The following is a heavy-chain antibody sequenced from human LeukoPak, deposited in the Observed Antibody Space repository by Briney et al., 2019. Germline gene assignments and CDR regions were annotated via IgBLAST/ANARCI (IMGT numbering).Heavy chain of an antibody. CDR1: GGSISSYY. CDR2: IYYSGST. D-gene: IGHD6-13*01. V-gene: IGHV4-59*12. CDR3: ARLVSSSWSYYYYGMDV. J-gene: IGHJ6*02. Sequence: PSETLSLTCTVSGGSISSYYWSWIRQPPGKGLEWIGYIYYSGSTNYNPSLKSRVTISVDTPKNQFSLNLSSVTAADTAVYYCARLVSSSWSYYYYGMDVWGQGTTVAVSS.